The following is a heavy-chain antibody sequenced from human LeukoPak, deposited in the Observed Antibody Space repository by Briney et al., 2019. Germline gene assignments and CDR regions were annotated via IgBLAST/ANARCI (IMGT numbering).Heavy chain of an antibody. CDR1: GFTFSSYA. D-gene: IGHD4-17*01. V-gene: IGHV3-23*01. Sequence: GGSLRLSCAASGFTFSSYAMSWVRQAPGKGVEWGSAISGSGGSTYYADSVKGRVTISRDNSKNTLYLQMTSLRAEDTAVYYCAKGEGGYGDCFDYWGQGTLVTVSS. CDR2: ISGSGGST. CDR3: AKGEGGYGDCFDY. J-gene: IGHJ4*02.